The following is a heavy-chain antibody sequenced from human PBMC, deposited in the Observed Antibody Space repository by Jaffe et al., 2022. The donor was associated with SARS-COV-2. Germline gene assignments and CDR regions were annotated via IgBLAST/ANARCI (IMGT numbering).Heavy chain of an antibody. V-gene: IGHV3-15*01. J-gene: IGHJ3*02. CDR1: GFTFSNAW. CDR3: TTYWIKYYAFDI. D-gene: IGHD2-15*01. Sequence: EVQLVESGGGLVKPGGSLRLSCAASGFTFSNAWMSWVRQAPGKGLEWVGRIKSKTDGGTTDYAAPVQGRFTISRDDSKHTLYLQMNSLKTEDTAVYYCTTYWIKYYAFDIWGQGTMVTVSS. CDR2: IKSKTDGGTT.